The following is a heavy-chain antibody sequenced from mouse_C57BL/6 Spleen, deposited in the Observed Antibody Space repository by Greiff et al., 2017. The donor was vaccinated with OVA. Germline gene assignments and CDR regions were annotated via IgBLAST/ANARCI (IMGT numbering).Heavy chain of an antibody. CDR2: IDPETGGT. V-gene: IGHV1-15*01. J-gene: IGHJ3*01. Sequence: QVQLQQSGAELVRPGASVPLSCKASGYTFTDYELHWVKQTPVHGLEWIGAIDPETGGTAYNQKFKGKAILTADKTSSTAYMELRSLTSEDSAVYYGTSEGILPFACWGQGIPVTVSA. CDR3: TSEGILPFAC. CDR1: GYTFTDYE.